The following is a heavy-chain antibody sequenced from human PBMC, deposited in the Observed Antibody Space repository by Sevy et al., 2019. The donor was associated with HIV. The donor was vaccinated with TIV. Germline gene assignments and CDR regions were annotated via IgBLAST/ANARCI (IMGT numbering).Heavy chain of an antibody. D-gene: IGHD3-16*01. Sequence: GGSLRRSCTGSGFTFGDYAMSWIRQAPGKGLEWVGFIRRKTYSGTTEYAASVKGKFTISTDDSKNIAYLQMKSLKTADIAVYYCTRIRGTISPYDYFGMDVWGQGSTVTVSS. CDR2: IRRKTYSGTT. CDR3: TRIRGTISPYDYFGMDV. CDR1: GFTFGDYA. J-gene: IGHJ6*02. V-gene: IGHV3-49*03.